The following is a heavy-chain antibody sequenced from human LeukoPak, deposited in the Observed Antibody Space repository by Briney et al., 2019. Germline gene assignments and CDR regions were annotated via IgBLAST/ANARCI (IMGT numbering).Heavy chain of an antibody. CDR3: AKDQGWELLLYHYYGMDV. J-gene: IGHJ6*02. CDR1: EFTFSSYG. V-gene: IGHV3-30*18. D-gene: IGHD1-26*01. Sequence: GRSLRLSCAASEFTFSSYGMHWVRQAPGKGLEWVAVISYDGSNKYYADSVKGRFTISRDNSKNPLYLQMSSLRAEDTAVYYCAKDQGWELLLYHYYGMDVWGQGTTVTVSS. CDR2: ISYDGSNK.